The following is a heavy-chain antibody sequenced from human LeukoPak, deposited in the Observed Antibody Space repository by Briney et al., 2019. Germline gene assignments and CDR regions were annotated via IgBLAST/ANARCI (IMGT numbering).Heavy chain of an antibody. CDR3: ASCRQGATQYCDFDY. J-gene: IGHJ4*02. Sequence: ASVKVSCKASGYTFTSYGISWVRQAPGQGLEWMGWISAYNGNTNYAQKFQGRATMTRDTSISTAYMELSRLRSDDTAVYYCASCRQGATQYCDFDYWGQGTLVTVSS. CDR2: ISAYNGNT. D-gene: IGHD1-26*01. CDR1: GYTFTSYG. V-gene: IGHV1-18*01.